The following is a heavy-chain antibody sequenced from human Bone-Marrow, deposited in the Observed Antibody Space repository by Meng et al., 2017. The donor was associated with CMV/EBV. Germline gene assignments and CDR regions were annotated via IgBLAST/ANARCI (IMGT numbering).Heavy chain of an antibody. Sequence: CAVYAGSLSGYYWSWIRQPPGKRLEWIGEINHSGSTNYNPSLKSRVTISVDTSKNQFSLKLSSVTAADTAVYYCARGLSSSSRAPAYWGQGTLVTVSS. CDR2: INHSGST. D-gene: IGHD6-6*01. J-gene: IGHJ4*02. CDR1: AGSLSGYY. CDR3: ARGLSSSSRAPAY. V-gene: IGHV4-34*01.